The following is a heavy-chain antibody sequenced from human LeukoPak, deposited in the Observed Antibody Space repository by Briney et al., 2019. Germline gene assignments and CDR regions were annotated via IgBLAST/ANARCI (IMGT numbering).Heavy chain of an antibody. V-gene: IGHV4-61*02. CDR3: ARDAYCGGDCYSDY. Sequence: PSETLSLTCTVSGGSISSGSYYWSWIRQPAGKGLEWIGRIYTSGSTNYNPSLKSRVTISVATSKNQFSLKLSSVTAADTAVYYCARDAYCGGDCYSDYWGQGTLVTVSS. J-gene: IGHJ4*02. D-gene: IGHD2-21*02. CDR2: IYTSGST. CDR1: GGSISSGSYY.